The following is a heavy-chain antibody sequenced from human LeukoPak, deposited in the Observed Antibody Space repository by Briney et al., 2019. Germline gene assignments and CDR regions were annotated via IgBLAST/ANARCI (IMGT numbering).Heavy chain of an antibody. D-gene: IGHD3-22*01. CDR2: IYYSGST. CDR1: GGSFSGYY. V-gene: IGHV4-59*01. CDR3: ARDPSGYFNY. J-gene: IGHJ4*02. Sequence: PSETLSLTCAVYGGSFSGYYWSWIRQPPGKGLEWIGYIYYSGSTYYNPSLKSRVTISVDTSKNQFSLRLSSVTAADTAVYYCARDPSGYFNYWGQGTLATVSS.